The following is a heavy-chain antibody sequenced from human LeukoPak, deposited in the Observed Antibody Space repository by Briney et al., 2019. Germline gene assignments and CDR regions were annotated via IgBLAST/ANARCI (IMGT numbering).Heavy chain of an antibody. CDR1: GFTFSSYS. V-gene: IGHV3-21*01. D-gene: IGHD1-26*01. Sequence: GGSLRLSCAASGFTFSSYSMNWVRQAPGKGLEWVSSISSSSSYIYYADSVKGRFTISRDNAKNSLYLQMNSLRAEDTAVYYCARAVQGRGATEPIDYWGQGTLVTVSS. J-gene: IGHJ4*02. CDR3: ARAVQGRGATEPIDY. CDR2: ISSSSSYI.